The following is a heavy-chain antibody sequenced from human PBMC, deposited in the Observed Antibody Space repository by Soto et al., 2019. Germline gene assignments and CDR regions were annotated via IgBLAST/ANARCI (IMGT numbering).Heavy chain of an antibody. CDR1: DGSISSYY. V-gene: IGHV4-59*01. CDR2: IYYSGST. J-gene: IGHJ4*02. CDR3: ARRYGSSFDY. Sequence: SETLSLTCTVSDGSISSYYWSWIRQPPGKGLEWIGYIYYSGSTNYNPSLKSRVTISVDTSKNQFSLKVRSVTAADTAVYYCARRYGSSFDYWGQGTLVTVSS. D-gene: IGHD3-10*01.